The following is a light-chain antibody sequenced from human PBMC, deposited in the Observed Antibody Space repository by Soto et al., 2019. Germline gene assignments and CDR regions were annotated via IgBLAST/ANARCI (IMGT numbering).Light chain of an antibody. J-gene: IGKJ1*01. CDR1: QSVSSNS. CDR3: HQYGSSPRT. V-gene: IGKV3-20*01. Sequence: ESVLTQSPGTLSLSPGDRATLSCRASQSVSSNSLAWYQQKPGQAPRLLIYGASIRATGIPDRFSGSGSGTYFTLTIRRLEPEDFAMYFCHQYGSSPRTFGQGTKVEIK. CDR2: GAS.